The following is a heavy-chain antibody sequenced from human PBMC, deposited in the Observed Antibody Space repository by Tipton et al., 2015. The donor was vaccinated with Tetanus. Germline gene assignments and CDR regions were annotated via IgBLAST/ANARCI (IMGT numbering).Heavy chain of an antibody. CDR1: GGSVSSGSYY. D-gene: IGHD2-21*01. V-gene: IGHV4-61*01. CDR2: ILYGGGT. Sequence: TLSLTCTIFGGSVSSGSYYWAWIRQPPGKGLEYIGYILYGGGTHYNPSLKSRVTVSADPSQNQFSLKLTSVTAADTAVYYCARVLRYSAAGGWDDAFDIWGQGTLVTVSS. J-gene: IGHJ3*02. CDR3: ARVLRYSAAGGWDDAFDI.